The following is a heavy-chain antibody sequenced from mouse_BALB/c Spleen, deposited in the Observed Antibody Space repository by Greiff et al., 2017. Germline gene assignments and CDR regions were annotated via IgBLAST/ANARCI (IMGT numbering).Heavy chain of an antibody. Sequence: EVKVVESGGGLVKPGGSLKLSCAASGFTFSSYTMSWVRQTPEKRLEWVATISSGGGNTYYPDSVKGRFTISRDNAKNNLYLQMSSLRSEDTALYYCARYNLYGGHFDYWGQGTTLTVSS. V-gene: IGHV5-9*03. D-gene: IGHD1-1*01. CDR3: ARYNLYGGHFDY. J-gene: IGHJ2*01. CDR2: ISSGGGNT. CDR1: GFTFSSYT.